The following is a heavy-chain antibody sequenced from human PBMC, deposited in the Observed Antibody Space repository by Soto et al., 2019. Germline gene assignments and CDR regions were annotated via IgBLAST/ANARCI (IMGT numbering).Heavy chain of an antibody. CDR3: ARVLVFYGGFDP. D-gene: IGHD2-21*02. CDR2: ISTNGGST. J-gene: IGHJ5*02. Sequence: GGSLRLSCSASGFTFSIYAMHWVRQAPGKGLEYVSSISTNGGSTHYADSVKGRFTISRDNSKNTQYLQMNTLRAEDTAVYYSARVLVFYGGFDPWGQGTLVTVSS. V-gene: IGHV3-64*04. CDR1: GFTFSIYA.